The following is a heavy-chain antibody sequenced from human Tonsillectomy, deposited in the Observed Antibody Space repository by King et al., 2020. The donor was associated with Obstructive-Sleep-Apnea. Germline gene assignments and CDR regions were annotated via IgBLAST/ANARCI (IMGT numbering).Heavy chain of an antibody. Sequence: QLVQSGAEVKKPGASVKVSCKASGYTFTSYVIHWVRQAPGQRLEWMGWINAGYGNTKYSQKFQGTVTITRDTSASTAYMELCSLRSEDTAVYYCAKGMTGYTPFDYWGHGTLVTVSS. CDR2: INAGYGNT. CDR1: GYTFTSYV. J-gene: IGHJ4*01. V-gene: IGHV1-3*01. CDR3: AKGMTGYTPFDY. D-gene: IGHD3-9*01.